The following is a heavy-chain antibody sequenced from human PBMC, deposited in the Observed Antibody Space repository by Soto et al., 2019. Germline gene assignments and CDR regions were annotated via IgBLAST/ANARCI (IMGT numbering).Heavy chain of an antibody. CDR3: ARVSSDFWSGYYTGSPYYYYYGMDV. Sequence: SETLSLTCTFSGGSISSYYWSWIRQPPGKGLEWIGYIYYSGSTNYNPSLKSRVTISVDTSKNQFSLKLSSVTAADTAVYYCARVSSDFWSGYYTGSPYYYYYGMDVWGQGTTVTVSS. J-gene: IGHJ6*02. CDR2: IYYSGST. D-gene: IGHD3-3*01. CDR1: GGSISSYY. V-gene: IGHV4-59*01.